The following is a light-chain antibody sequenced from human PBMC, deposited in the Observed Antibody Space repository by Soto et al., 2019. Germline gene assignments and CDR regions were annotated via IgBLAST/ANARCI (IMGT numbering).Light chain of an antibody. CDR3: QQRSNWPFT. CDR1: QSVSSY. Sequence: EIVLTQSPATLSLSPGERATLSCRASQSVSSYLAWYQQKPGQAPRLLIYDASNRPTSIPAGFSGSGSVTDFNRPISSLEHDPVALYYCQQRSNWPFTFGQATRLEIK. J-gene: IGKJ5*01. CDR2: DAS. V-gene: IGKV3-11*01.